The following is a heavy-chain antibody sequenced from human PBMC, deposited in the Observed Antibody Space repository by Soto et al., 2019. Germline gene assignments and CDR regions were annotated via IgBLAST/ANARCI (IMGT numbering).Heavy chain of an antibody. D-gene: IGHD3-3*01. Sequence: GGSLRLSCAASGFTFSSYEMNWVRQAPGKGLEWVSYISSSGSTIYYADPVKGRFTISRDNAKNSLYLQMNSLRAEDTAVYYCARVEGDYVHYWGQGTLVTVSS. CDR1: GFTFSSYE. J-gene: IGHJ4*02. CDR3: ARVEGDYVHY. V-gene: IGHV3-48*03. CDR2: ISSSGSTI.